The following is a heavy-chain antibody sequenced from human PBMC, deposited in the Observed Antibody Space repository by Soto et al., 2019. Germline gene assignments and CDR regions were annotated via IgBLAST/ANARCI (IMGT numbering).Heavy chain of an antibody. J-gene: IGHJ4*02. CDR3: VRDNNWAAY. V-gene: IGHV1-3*01. D-gene: IGHD1-20*01. CDR2: INVANGAT. Sequence: ASVKVSCKASGYTFATSALHWVRQAPGQSLEWMGWINVANGATKYSQKFQGRVTISRDTSTTTSFMDLSGLRSEDTAVYYCVRDNNWAAYWGQGTLVTVSS. CDR1: GYTFATSA.